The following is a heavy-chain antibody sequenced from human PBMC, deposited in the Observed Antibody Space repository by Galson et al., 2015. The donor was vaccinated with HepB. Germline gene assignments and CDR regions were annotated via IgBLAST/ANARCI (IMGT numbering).Heavy chain of an antibody. CDR3: ARMPHCGADCYYFDC. CDR2: IDWDDDK. V-gene: IGHV2-70*04. Sequence: PALVKPTQTLTLTCIFSGFSLSTSRMRVSWIRQPPGKALEWLARIDWDDDKFYSTSLQTRLTISKDTSKNQVVLTMTNMDPLDTATYYCARMPHCGADCYYFDCWGQGTLVTVSS. D-gene: IGHD2-21*02. J-gene: IGHJ4*02. CDR1: GFSLSTSRMR.